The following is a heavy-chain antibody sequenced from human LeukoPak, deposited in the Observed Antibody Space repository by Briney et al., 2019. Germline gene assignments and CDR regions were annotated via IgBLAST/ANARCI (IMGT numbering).Heavy chain of an antibody. CDR3: TRETSSRYFDY. J-gene: IGHJ4*02. Sequence: ASVKVSCKASGYTFTSYDINWVRRATGQGLEWMGWMNPNSGRTGYAQNFQGRITITRNTSISTAYMELSSLRSEDTAVYYCTRETSSRYFDYWGQGTLVTVSS. CDR2: MNPNSGRT. CDR1: GYTFTSYD. V-gene: IGHV1-8*01.